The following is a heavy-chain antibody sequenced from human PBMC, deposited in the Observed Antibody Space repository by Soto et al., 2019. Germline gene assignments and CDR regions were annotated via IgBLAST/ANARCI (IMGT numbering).Heavy chain of an antibody. CDR2: ISAYNGNT. CDR3: ARDGRYCSGGSCFSRWYDP. CDR1: GYTFTSYG. J-gene: IGHJ5*02. D-gene: IGHD2-15*01. Sequence: ASVKVSCKASGYTFTSYGISWVRQAPGQGLEWMGWISAYNGNTNYAQKLQGRVTMTTDTSTSTAYMELRSLRSDDTAVYYCARDGRYCSGGSCFSRWYDPWRQGNLVTVPS. V-gene: IGHV1-18*01.